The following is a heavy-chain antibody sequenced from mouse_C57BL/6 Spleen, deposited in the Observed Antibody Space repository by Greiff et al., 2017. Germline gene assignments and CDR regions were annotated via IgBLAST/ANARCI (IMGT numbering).Heavy chain of an antibody. CDR1: GYTFTSYW. CDR2: IDPSDSYT. J-gene: IGHJ2*01. CDR3: ARRVANWDYFDY. Sequence: QVQLQQPGAELVMPGASVKLSCKASGYTFTSYWMHWVKQRPGQGLEWIGEIDPSDSYTNYNQKFKGKSTLTVDKSSSTAYMQLSSLTSEDSAVYYCARRVANWDYFDYWGQGTTLTVSS. D-gene: IGHD4-1*01. V-gene: IGHV1-69*01.